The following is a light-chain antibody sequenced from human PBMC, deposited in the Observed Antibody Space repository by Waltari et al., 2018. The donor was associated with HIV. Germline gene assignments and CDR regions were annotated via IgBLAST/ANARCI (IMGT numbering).Light chain of an antibody. Sequence: SYDLTQPPSVSVSPGQTANITCSGDTLGNNYVSWYQQKPVQSPILVIFQDRKRPLGIPGRFSGSTSGNTATLTISGTQAVDEADYFCQAWDSNTVIFGGGTKLTVL. CDR2: QDR. CDR3: QAWDSNTVI. CDR1: TLGNNY. V-gene: IGLV3-1*01. J-gene: IGLJ2*01.